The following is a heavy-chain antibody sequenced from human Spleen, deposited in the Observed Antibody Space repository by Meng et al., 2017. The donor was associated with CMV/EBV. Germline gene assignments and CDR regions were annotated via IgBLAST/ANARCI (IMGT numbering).Heavy chain of an antibody. CDR2: IHQEGSEK. CDR1: GFTFGSYW. D-gene: IGHD5-24*01. Sequence: GGSLRLSCAASGFTFGSYWMTWVRQAPGKGLEWVANIHQEGSEKYYVDSVKGRYTISRDNAKNSLYLQMNSLRVEDTAVYYCARDNDGKDYWGQGTLVTVSS. J-gene: IGHJ4*02. CDR3: ARDNDGKDY. V-gene: IGHV3-7*01.